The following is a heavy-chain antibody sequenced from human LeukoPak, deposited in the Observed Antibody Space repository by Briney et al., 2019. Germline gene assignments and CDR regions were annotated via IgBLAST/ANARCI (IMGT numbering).Heavy chain of an antibody. D-gene: IGHD3-10*01. V-gene: IGHV3-23*01. CDR3: ATGSTPGNGYYFDY. CDR1: GFTFSSYA. Sequence: PGGSLRLSCAASGFTFSSYAMSWVRQAPGKGLEWVSSITGGGSSYYTDSVRGRFTISRDNSKDTLYLQMNSLTAEDTAVYYCATGSTPGNGYYFDYWGQGALVTVSS. J-gene: IGHJ4*02. CDR2: ITGGGSS.